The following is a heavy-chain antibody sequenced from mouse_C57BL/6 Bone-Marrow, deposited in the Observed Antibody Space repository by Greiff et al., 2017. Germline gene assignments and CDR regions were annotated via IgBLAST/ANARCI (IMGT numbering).Heavy chain of an antibody. Sequence: VQLQESGAELVRPGTSVKMSCKASGYTFTNYWIGWAKQRPGHGLEWIGDIYPGGGYTNYNEKFKGKATLTADKSSSTAYMQFSSLTSEDSAIYYCARGEGPLCDYWGQGTTLTVSS. J-gene: IGHJ2*01. V-gene: IGHV1-63*01. CDR2: IYPGGGYT. CDR3: ARGEGPLCDY. CDR1: GYTFTNYW.